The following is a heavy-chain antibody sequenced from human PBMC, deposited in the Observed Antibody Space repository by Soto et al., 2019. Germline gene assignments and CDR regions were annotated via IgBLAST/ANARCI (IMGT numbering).Heavy chain of an antibody. V-gene: IGHV3-11*04. D-gene: IGHD5-18*01. Sequence: QVQLVESGGDLVKPGGSLRLSCAASGFTFSDYYMSWLRQAPGKGLEWVSFISSRGTYIYYVDSVRGRFTISRDNAKNSLYLQMNSLRAEDTGVYHCARAGDSYGYVGPYPYYGMDVWGQGTTVTVSS. CDR3: ARAGDSYGYVGPYPYYGMDV. CDR2: ISSRGTYI. CDR1: GFTFSDYY. J-gene: IGHJ6*02.